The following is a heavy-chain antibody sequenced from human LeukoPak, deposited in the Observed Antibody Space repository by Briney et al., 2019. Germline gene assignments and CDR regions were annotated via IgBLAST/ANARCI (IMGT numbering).Heavy chain of an antibody. J-gene: IGHJ6*03. D-gene: IGHD5-12*01. Sequence: SETLSPTCTVSGGSISSYYWSWIRQPAGKGLEWIGRIYTSGSTNYNPSLKSRVTMSVDTSKNQFSLKLSSVTAADTAVYYCARVNSGYDQYYYYYMDVWGKGTTVTISS. CDR1: GGSISSYY. V-gene: IGHV4-4*07. CDR2: IYTSGST. CDR3: ARVNSGYDQYYYYYMDV.